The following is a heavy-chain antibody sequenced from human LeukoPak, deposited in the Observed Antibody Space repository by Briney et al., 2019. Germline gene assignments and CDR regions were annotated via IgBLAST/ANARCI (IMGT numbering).Heavy chain of an antibody. J-gene: IGHJ4*02. CDR3: ARAWGYCSSTSCWGFLGY. CDR2: KNPNSGNT. D-gene: IGHD2-2*01. CDR1: GYTFTSYD. Sequence: ASVKVSCKASGYTFTSYDINWVRQATGQGLEWMGWKNPNSGNTGYAQKFQGRVTMTRNTSISTAYMELSSLRSEDTAVYYCARAWGYCSSTSCWGFLGYWGQGTLVTVSS. V-gene: IGHV1-8*01.